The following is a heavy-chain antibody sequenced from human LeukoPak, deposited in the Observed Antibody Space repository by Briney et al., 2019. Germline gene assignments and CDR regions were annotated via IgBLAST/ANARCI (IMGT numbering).Heavy chain of an antibody. CDR1: GGSISGYY. J-gene: IGHJ4*02. CDR3: ASSFYSNYVRYDY. CDR2: INHSGST. D-gene: IGHD4-11*01. V-gene: IGHV4-34*01. Sequence: SETLSLTCTVSGGSISGYYWSWIRQPPGKGLEWIGEINHSGSTNYNPSLKSRVTISVDTSKNQFSLKLSSVTAADTAVHYCASSFYSNYVRYDYWGQGTLVTVSS.